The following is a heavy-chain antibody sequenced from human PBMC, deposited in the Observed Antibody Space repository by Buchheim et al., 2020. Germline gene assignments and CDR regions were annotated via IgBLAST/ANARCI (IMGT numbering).Heavy chain of an antibody. CDR2: VHTSGST. J-gene: IGHJ6*02. D-gene: IGHD1-1*01. CDR1: SGFISSGSYY. CDR3: ASHTTPLEPHQLYFYYYGMDV. Sequence: QVQLLESGPGLVKPSQTLSVTCTVSSGFISSGSYYWSWIRQPAGKGLEWIGRVHTSGSTHYNPSLKSRVTIFLDTSKNQFFLTLNSVTAADTAVYYCASHTTPLEPHQLYFYYYGMDVWGQGT. V-gene: IGHV4-61*02.